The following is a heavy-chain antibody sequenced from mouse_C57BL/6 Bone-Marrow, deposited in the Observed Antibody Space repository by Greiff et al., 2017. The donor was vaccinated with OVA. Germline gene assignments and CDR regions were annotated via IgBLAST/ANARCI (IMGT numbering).Heavy chain of an antibody. CDR1: GFTFSSYG. D-gene: IGHD2-10*01. J-gene: IGHJ3*01. Sequence: EVHLVESGGDLVKPGGSLKLSCAASGFTFSSYGMSWVRQTPDKRLEWVATISSGGSYTYYPDSVKGRFTISRDNAKNTLYLQMSSLKSEDTAMYYCARRAYYAWVAYWGQGTLVTVSA. V-gene: IGHV5-6*01. CDR3: ARRAYYAWVAY. CDR2: ISSGGSYT.